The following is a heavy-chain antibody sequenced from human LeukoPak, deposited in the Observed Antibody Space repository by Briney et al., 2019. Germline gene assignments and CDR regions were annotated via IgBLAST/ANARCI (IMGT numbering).Heavy chain of an antibody. CDR3: ARSNYYDTPPDY. D-gene: IGHD3-22*01. CDR2: IDWDDDK. J-gene: IGHJ4*02. V-gene: IGHV2-70*10. Sequence: WIRQPPGKGLEWIARIDWDDDKYYSTSLKTRLTISKDTSKNQVVLTMTNMDPVDTATYYCARSNYYDTPPDYWGQGTLVTVSS.